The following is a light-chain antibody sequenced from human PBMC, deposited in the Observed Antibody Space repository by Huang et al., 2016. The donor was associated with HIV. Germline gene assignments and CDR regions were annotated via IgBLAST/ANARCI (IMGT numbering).Light chain of an antibody. CDR2: DAS. J-gene: IGKJ1*01. Sequence: IQLTQSPSSLSASVGDRVTITCRASQGISTYLAWYQQKPGKAPRLLILDASSLQRGVPSRFGGSGSGTDFTLTISSLQPEDFATYYCQQLSNYPLTFGQGTKVEFK. V-gene: IGKV1-9*01. CDR1: QGISTY. CDR3: QQLSNYPLT.